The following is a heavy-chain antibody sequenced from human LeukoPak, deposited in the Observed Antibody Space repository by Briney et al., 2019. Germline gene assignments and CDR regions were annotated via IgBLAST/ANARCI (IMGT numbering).Heavy chain of an antibody. CDR3: VRDAGGY. D-gene: IGHD1-14*01. Sequence: GRSLRLSCAASGFTFSSYAMHWVRQAPGKGLEWVAVISYDGSNKYYADSVKGRFTISRDNSKNTLYLQMNSLRTEDTGVYFCVRDAGGYWGQGTLVTVSS. CDR2: ISYDGSNK. CDR1: GFTFSSYA. J-gene: IGHJ4*02. V-gene: IGHV3-30*04.